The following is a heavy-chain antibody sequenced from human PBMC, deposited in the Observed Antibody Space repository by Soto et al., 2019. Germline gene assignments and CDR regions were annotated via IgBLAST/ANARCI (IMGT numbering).Heavy chain of an antibody. CDR3: ARDNPTDCSGGSCSWWFDP. V-gene: IGHV4-4*07. CDR2: IYTSGST. Sequence: PSETLSLTCTVSGGSISSYYWSWIRQPAGKGLEWIGRIYTSGSTNYNPSLKSRVTMSVDTSKNQFSLKLSSVTAADTAVYYCARDNPTDCSGGSCSWWFDPWGQGTQVTVSS. CDR1: GGSISSYY. D-gene: IGHD2-15*01. J-gene: IGHJ5*02.